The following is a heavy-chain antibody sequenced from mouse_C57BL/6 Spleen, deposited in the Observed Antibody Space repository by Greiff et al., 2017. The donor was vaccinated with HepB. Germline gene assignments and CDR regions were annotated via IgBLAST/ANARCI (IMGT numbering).Heavy chain of an antibody. CDR1: GFNIKDDY. J-gene: IGHJ3*01. CDR2: IDPANGAT. Sequence: VQLQQSGAELVRPGASVKLSCTASGFNIKDDYMHWVKQRPEQGLEWIGWIDPANGATEYASKFQGKATITADTSSNTAYLRLSSLTSEDTAVYYCTTRGLSYWGQGTLVTVSA. V-gene: IGHV14-4*01. CDR3: TTRGLSY.